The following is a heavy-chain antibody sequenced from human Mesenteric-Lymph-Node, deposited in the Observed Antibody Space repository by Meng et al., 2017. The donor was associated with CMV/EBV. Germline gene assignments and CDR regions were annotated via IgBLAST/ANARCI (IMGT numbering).Heavy chain of an antibody. CDR2: INPNSGGT. V-gene: IGHV1-2*02. J-gene: IGHJ6*02. CDR3: ARDQGSSAWDYYYGLDV. CDR1: GYTFTAYY. D-gene: IGHD6-6*01. Sequence: ASVKVSCKASGYTFTAYYMHWVRQAPGQGLEWMGWINPNSGGTNYAQKFQGRVTMTRDTSISAAYMEVSWLRSDDTAVYYCARDQGSSAWDYYYGLDVWGQGTTVTVSS.